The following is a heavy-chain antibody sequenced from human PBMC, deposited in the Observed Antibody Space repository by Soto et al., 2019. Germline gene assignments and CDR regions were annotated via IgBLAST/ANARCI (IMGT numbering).Heavy chain of an antibody. J-gene: IGHJ4*02. D-gene: IGHD3-16*01. CDR2: TYYSGST. CDR1: GDSISSGGYS. V-gene: IGHV4-30-2*06. Sequence: QLQLQESGSGLVKSSQTLSLTCAVSGDSISSGGYSWRWIRQSPGKGLEWIGYTYYSGSTYYNPSLKSRVAISGDMSKNQFTLKLSSGTAADTAVYFCARTRPGGPPDYWGQGALVTVSS. CDR3: ARTRPGGPPDY.